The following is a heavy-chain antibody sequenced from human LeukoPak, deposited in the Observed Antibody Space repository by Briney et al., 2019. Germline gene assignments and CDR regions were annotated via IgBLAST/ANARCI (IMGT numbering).Heavy chain of an antibody. CDR3: AKARVSGSASSDY. CDR1: GYTFTGYY. Sequence: ASVKVSCKASGYTFTGYYMHWVRQAPGQGPEWMGHINPNSGDTDYAQNLQGRVTMTRDTSITTAYMELSRLRYDDTAVYYCAKARVSGSASSDYWGQGTLVTVSS. V-gene: IGHV1-2*06. J-gene: IGHJ4*02. D-gene: IGHD6-13*01. CDR2: INPNSGDT.